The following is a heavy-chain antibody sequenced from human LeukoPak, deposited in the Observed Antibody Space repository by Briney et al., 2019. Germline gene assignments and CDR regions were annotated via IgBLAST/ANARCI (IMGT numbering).Heavy chain of an antibody. V-gene: IGHV3-7*01. J-gene: IGHJ4*02. Sequence: PGGSLRLSCAASGFTFSSYWMSWVRQAPGKGLEWVANIKQDGSEKYYVDSVKGRFTISRDNAKNSLYLQMNSLRAEDTAVYYCARDLCSGGSCRYADYWGQGTLVTVSS. D-gene: IGHD2-15*01. CDR2: IKQDGSEK. CDR1: GFTFSSYW. CDR3: ARDLCSGGSCRYADY.